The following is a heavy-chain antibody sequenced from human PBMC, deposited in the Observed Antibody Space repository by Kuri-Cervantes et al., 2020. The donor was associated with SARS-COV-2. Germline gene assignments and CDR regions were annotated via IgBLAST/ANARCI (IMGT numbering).Heavy chain of an antibody. CDR1: GGSISSSSYY. CDR2: IYYSGST. CDR3: ARSSGDIVVVPVFDP. Sequence: SCTVSGGSISSSSYYWGWIRQPPGKGLEWIGSIYYSGSTYYNPSLKSRVTISVDTSKNQFSLKLSSVTAADTAVYYCARSSGDIVVVPVFDPWGQGTLVTVSS. D-gene: IGHD2-2*01. V-gene: IGHV4-39*07. J-gene: IGHJ5*02.